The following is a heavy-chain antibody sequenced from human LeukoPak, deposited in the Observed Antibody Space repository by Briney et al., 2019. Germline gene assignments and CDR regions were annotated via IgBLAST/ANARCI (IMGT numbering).Heavy chain of an antibody. CDR3: AKGAVISGNYYDRFDH. CDR1: GFTFSDYG. CDR2: ISYDGTKK. Sequence: GGSLRLSCAASGFTFSDYGMHWVRQAPGKGLEWVAVISYDGTKKYYIASVKGRFTISRDNSENTLYMQMNSLRAEDTAVYYCAKGAVISGNYYDRFDHWGQGTLVTVSS. V-gene: IGHV3-30*18. J-gene: IGHJ4*02. D-gene: IGHD1-26*01.